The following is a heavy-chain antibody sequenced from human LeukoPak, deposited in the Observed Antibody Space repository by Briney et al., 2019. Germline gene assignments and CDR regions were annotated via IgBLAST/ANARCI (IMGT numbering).Heavy chain of an antibody. V-gene: IGHV3-53*01. CDR3: VRDQGVRRTERFDS. CDR2: IFGDSIT. J-gene: IGHJ4*02. Sequence: GGSLRLSCAVSGLTVSNNSITWVRQAPGKRLEWVSLIFGDSITTYADSVKGRFTISRDNSKNTVYLQMNSLRAEDTAVYYCVRDQGVRRTERFDSWGQGTLVTVSS. D-gene: IGHD3-10*01. CDR1: GLTVSNNS.